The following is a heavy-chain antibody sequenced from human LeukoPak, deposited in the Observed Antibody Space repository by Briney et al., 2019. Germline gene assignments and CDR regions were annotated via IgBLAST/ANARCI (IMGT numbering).Heavy chain of an antibody. Sequence: GASVKVSCKVSGYTFTDYYMHWVQQAPGKGLEWMGLVDPEDGETIYAEKFQGRVTITADTSTDTAYMELSSLRAEDTAVYYCARDDDDFDYWGQGTLVTVSS. CDR1: GYTFTDYY. CDR2: VDPEDGET. V-gene: IGHV1-69-2*01. CDR3: ARDDDDFDY. J-gene: IGHJ4*02. D-gene: IGHD3-3*01.